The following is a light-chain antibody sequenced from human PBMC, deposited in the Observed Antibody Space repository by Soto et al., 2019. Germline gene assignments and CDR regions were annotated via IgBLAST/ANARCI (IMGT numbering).Light chain of an antibody. J-gene: IGLJ2*01. V-gene: IGLV4-69*01. CDR1: SGHSNYA. CDR2: VNSDGSH. CDR3: QTWGSGTVV. Sequence: QTVVTQSPSASASLGASVKFTCTLSSGHSNYAIAWHQQQPEKGPRYLMKVNSDGSHRKGDGIPDRFSGSSSGAERYLTISGLPSEEEADYYCQTWGSGTVVFGGGTKLTVL.